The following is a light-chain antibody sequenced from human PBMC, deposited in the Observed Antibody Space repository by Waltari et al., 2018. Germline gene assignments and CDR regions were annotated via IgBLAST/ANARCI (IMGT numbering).Light chain of an antibody. CDR3: QQYNNWPLA. J-gene: IGKJ4*01. Sequence: ETVMTQSPATLSVSPGERATLSCRASQSVSSNLAWYQQKPGQATRLLIDGASTRATGIPARFSGSGFGTEFTLTISSLQSEDFAVYYCQQYNNWPLAFGGGTKVEIK. CDR2: GAS. V-gene: IGKV3-15*01. CDR1: QSVSSN.